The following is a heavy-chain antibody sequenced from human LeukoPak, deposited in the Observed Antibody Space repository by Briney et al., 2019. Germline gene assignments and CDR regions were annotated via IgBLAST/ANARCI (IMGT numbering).Heavy chain of an antibody. V-gene: IGHV3-48*02. D-gene: IGHD5-12*01. CDR3: ARGIYSGYACFDS. CDR1: GFTFSSYS. CDR2: ISSSSSVI. Sequence: GGSLRLSCAASGFTFSSYSMSWVRQAPGKGLQWVSYISSSSSVIYYADSVKGRFTISRDNAKNSLYLQMNSLRDEDTAVYYCARGIYSGYACFDSWGQGTLVTVSS. J-gene: IGHJ4*02.